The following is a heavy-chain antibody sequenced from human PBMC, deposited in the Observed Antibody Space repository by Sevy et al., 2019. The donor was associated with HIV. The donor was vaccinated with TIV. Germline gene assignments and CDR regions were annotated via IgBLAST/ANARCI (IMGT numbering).Heavy chain of an antibody. V-gene: IGHV3-15*01. CDR1: GFIISNAW. J-gene: IGHJ4*02. CDR3: ATERGYTHGARDY. CDR2: IKSKIDGWTT. D-gene: IGHD5-18*01. Sequence: GGSLRLSCAASGFIISNAWMNWVRQAPGKGLEWVGRIKSKIDGWTTAYPALVKGRFTISRDESKSTLYLQINSLKIEDTAVYFCATERGYTHGARDYWGQGTLVTVSS.